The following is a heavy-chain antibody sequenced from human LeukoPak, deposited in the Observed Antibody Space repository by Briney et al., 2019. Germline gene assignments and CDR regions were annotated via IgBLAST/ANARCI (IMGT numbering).Heavy chain of an antibody. CDR2: INHSGST. CDR1: GGSFSGYY. V-gene: IGHV4-34*01. J-gene: IGHJ4*02. Sequence: SETLSLTCAVYGGSFSGYYWSWIRQPPGKGLEWIGEINHSGSTNYNPSLKSRVTISVDTSKNQFSLKLSSVTAADTAVYYCASARFLEWRFDYWGQGTLVTVSS. CDR3: ASARFLEWRFDY. D-gene: IGHD3-3*01.